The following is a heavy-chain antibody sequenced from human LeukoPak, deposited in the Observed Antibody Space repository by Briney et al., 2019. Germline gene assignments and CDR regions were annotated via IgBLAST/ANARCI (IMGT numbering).Heavy chain of an antibody. V-gene: IGHV1-18*01. CDR1: GYMFAVFG. D-gene: IGHD3-9*01. CDR3: ARDRYDVGVAFDF. Sequence: ASVKVSCKASGYMFAVFGITWVRQAPGQGLEWMGSIRVHNGDTNYAQKFQGRLTMTTDTSATTAYMELRSLKSDDTAVYYCARDRYDVGVAFDFWGQGTMDTVSS. CDR2: IRVHNGDT. J-gene: IGHJ3*01.